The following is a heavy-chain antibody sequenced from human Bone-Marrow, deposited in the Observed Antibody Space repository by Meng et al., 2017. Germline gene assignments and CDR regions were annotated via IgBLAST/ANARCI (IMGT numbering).Heavy chain of an antibody. CDR2: IFSNDGK. Sequence: SDPTLVTPTDTLSLTCTVSGFSLSNARMGVRWIRQPPGNALEWIAHIFSNDGKSYSTSLKSRLTISKDTYKSQVVLTMTNMDPVDTATYYRGRIAVALEDAFDIWGQGTMVTVSS. CDR3: GRIAVALEDAFDI. CDR1: GFSLSNARMG. J-gene: IGHJ3*02. D-gene: IGHD6-19*01. V-gene: IGHV2-26*01.